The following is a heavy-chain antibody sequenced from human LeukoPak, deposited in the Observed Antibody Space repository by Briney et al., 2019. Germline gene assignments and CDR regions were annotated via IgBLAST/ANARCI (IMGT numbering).Heavy chain of an antibody. CDR1: GFSFSSYA. CDR2: ISYDETNK. J-gene: IGHJ4*02. Sequence: GRSLRLSCAASGFSFSSYAMHWVRQAPGKGLEWVAVISYDETNKYYGDSVKGRFTISRDNSKNTLYLQMNSLRAEDTAAYYCARDWQGSPGYYFHYWGQGTLVTVSS. D-gene: IGHD2-2*01. V-gene: IGHV3-30*04. CDR3: ARDWQGSPGYYFHY.